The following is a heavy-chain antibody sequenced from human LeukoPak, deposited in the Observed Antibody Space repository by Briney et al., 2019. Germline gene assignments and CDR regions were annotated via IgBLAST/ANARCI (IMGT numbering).Heavy chain of an antibody. J-gene: IGHJ4*02. V-gene: IGHV3-15*01. CDR2: IKSKTDGGTT. CDR1: GFTFSNAW. D-gene: IGHD3-9*01. CDR3: TTDLDYDILTGFGY. Sequence: GGSLRLSCAASGFTFSNAWMSWVRQAPGKGLEWVGRIKSKTDGGTTDCAAPVKGRFTISRDDSKNTLYLQMNSLKTEDTAVYYCTTDLDYDILTGFGYWGQGTLVTVSS.